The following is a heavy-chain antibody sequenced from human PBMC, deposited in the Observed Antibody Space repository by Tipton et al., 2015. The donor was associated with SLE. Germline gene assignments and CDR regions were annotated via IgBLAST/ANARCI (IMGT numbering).Heavy chain of an antibody. Sequence: TLSLTCAVYGGSFGGYYWSWIRQPPGKGLEWIGEINHSGSTNYNPSLKSRVTISVDTSKNQFSLKLSSVTAADTAVYYCARKYCSSTSCYRRGYYYYYMDVWGKGTTVTVSS. J-gene: IGHJ6*03. CDR2: INHSGST. CDR3: ARKYCSSTSCYRRGYYYYYMDV. D-gene: IGHD2-2*01. V-gene: IGHV4-34*01. CDR1: GGSFGGYY.